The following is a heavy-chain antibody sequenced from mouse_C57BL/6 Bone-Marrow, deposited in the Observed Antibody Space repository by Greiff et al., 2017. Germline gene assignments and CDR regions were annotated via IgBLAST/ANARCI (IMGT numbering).Heavy chain of an antibody. J-gene: IGHJ4*01. V-gene: IGHV5-17*01. CDR1: GFTFSDYG. CDR3: ARGVVGGLYAMDY. CDR2: ISSGSSTI. D-gene: IGHD3-1*01. Sequence: EVQLVESGGGLVKPGGSLKLSCAASGFTFSDYGMHWVRQAPEKGLEWVAYISSGSSTIYYADTVKGRFTISRDNAKNTLFLQMACLRSEDTAMYYCARGVVGGLYAMDYWGQGTSVTVSS.